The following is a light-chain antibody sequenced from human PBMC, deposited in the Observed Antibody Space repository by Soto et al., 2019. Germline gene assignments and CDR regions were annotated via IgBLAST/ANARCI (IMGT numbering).Light chain of an antibody. CDR1: SSNIGSNI. Sequence: QSVLTQSPSASGTPGQRVTISCSGSSSNIGSNIVNWYQQLPGTAPKLLIYTNNQRPSGVPDRFSGSKSGTSASLAISGLQSEDEADYYCAAWDDSLNGHGVFGGGTKLTVL. CDR2: TNN. V-gene: IGLV1-44*01. CDR3: AAWDDSLNGHGV. J-gene: IGLJ3*02.